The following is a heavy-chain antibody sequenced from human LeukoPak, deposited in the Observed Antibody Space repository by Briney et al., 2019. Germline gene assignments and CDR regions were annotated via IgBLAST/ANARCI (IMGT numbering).Heavy chain of an antibody. CDR3: AREYYDILTGYPADAFDI. CDR1: GFTFSNYA. V-gene: IGHV3-23*01. CDR2: ISGSGSTT. D-gene: IGHD3-9*01. J-gene: IGHJ3*02. Sequence: GGSLRLSCAASGFTFSNYAMSWVRQAPGKGLEWVSAISGSGSTTFYADSVKGRFTISRHNPNNTLYLQMNSLRAEDTAVYYCAREYYDILTGYPADAFDIWGQGTMVTVSS.